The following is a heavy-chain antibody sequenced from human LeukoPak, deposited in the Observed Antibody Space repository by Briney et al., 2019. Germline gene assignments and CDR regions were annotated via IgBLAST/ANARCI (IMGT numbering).Heavy chain of an antibody. CDR2: INPNSGGT. J-gene: IGHJ4*02. D-gene: IGHD2-8*01. V-gene: IGHV1-2*02. CDR1: GYISTDNY. CDR3: ARRSKWSFDF. Sequence: VASVKVSCKASGYISTDNYIHWVRQAPGQGLEWMGWINPNSGGTKYAQKFQGRVTMTRDASFNTVYMEVSRLRSDDTAVYYCARRSKWSFDFWGQGTLVTVSS.